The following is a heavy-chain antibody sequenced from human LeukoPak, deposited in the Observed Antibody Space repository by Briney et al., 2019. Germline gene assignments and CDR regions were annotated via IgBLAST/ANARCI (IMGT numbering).Heavy chain of an antibody. Sequence: PSETLSLTCTVSGGPISSSYYYWVWIRQPPGKGLEWIGSIYYSGSTYYNPSLKSRVTISVDTSKNQFSLKLSSVTAADTAVYYCARGCSGYYESMLFDIWGQGTMVTVSS. V-gene: IGHV4-39*01. CDR3: ARGCSGYYESMLFDI. D-gene: IGHD3-22*01. CDR1: GGPISSSYYY. J-gene: IGHJ3*02. CDR2: IYYSGST.